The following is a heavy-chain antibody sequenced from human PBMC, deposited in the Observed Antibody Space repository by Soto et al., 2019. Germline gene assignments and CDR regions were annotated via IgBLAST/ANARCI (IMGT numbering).Heavy chain of an antibody. Sequence: QVQLQESGPGLVKPSETLSLTCTVSGGSISSYYWSWIRQPPGKGLEWIGYIYYSGSTNYNPSLTSRVTISVDTSKNQFSLKLSSVTAADTAVYYCARRDGYNLGLSFWGPGTLVTVSS. V-gene: IGHV4-59*08. J-gene: IGHJ4*02. CDR2: IYYSGST. CDR3: ARRDGYNLGLSF. D-gene: IGHD5-12*01. CDR1: GGSISSYY.